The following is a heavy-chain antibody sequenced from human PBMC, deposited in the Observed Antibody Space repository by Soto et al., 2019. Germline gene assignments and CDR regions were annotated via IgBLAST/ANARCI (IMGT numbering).Heavy chain of an antibody. CDR1: GDSISRYY. V-gene: IGHV4-59*01. D-gene: IGHD5-18*01. Sequence: SETLSLTCTVSGDSISRYYSNWNRQPPGKGLEWIGYIYYSGSTNYNPSLKSRVTISVDTSKNQFSLKLSSVTAADTAVYYCGGGYSYGYLAYYYGMDVWGQGTTVTVSS. J-gene: IGHJ6*02. CDR2: IYYSGST. CDR3: GGGYSYGYLAYYYGMDV.